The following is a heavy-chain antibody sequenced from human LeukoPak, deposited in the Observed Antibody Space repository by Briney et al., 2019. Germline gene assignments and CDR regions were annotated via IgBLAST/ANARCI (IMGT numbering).Heavy chain of an antibody. V-gene: IGHV4-59*01. J-gene: IGHJ6*03. CDR2: IYYSGST. Sequence: SETLSLTRTVSGGSISSYYWSWIRQPPGKGLEWIGYIYYSGSTNYNPSLKSRVTISVDTSKNQFSLKLRSVTAADTAVYYCARTTEGYCRGRSCYSYYYYMDVWGKGTTVTVSS. CDR3: ARTTEGYCRGRSCYSYYYYMDV. D-gene: IGHD2-15*01. CDR1: GGSISSYY.